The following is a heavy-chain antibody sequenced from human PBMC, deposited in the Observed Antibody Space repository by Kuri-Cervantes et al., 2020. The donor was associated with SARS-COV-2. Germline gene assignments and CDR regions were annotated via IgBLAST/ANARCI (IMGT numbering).Heavy chain of an antibody. V-gene: IGHV1-69*04. CDR3: ARATPSGPTTPGI. CDR2: IIPILGIA. CDR1: GGTFSSYA. Sequence: SVKVSCKASGGTFSSYAISWVRQAPGQGLEWMGRIIPILGIANYAQRFQGRVTITADKSTSTAYMELSSLRSEDTAVYYCARATPSGPTTPGIWGQGTMVTVSS. J-gene: IGHJ3*02. D-gene: IGHD3-10*01.